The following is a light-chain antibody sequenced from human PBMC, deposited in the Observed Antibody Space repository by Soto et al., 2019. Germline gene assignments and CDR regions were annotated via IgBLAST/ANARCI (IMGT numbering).Light chain of an antibody. CDR1: QSVGSD. CDR2: DIF. Sequence: EIVVAQAPGTQSYSPGGRGTLSCRASQSVGSDLAWYQQKPGQAPRLVIYDIFTRATGVPTRISGSGSGTDFTLTISRLEPEDFAVYYCQQYGSSPPITFGQGTRLEIK. V-gene: IGKV3-20*01. CDR3: QQYGSSPPIT. J-gene: IGKJ5*01.